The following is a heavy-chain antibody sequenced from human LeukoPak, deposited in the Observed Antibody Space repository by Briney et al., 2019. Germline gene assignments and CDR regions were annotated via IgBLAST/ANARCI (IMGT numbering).Heavy chain of an antibody. V-gene: IGHV3-53*01. J-gene: IGHJ3*02. Sequence: GGPLRLSCAASGFTVSSKYMSWIRQAPGKGLQWVSVIYSGGYTDYADSVKGRFTISRDNSKNTLYLQMNSLRAEDTAVYYCARDGDSSAFDAFDIWGQGTMLTVSS. CDR1: GFTVSSKY. CDR2: IYSGGYT. D-gene: IGHD3-22*01. CDR3: ARDGDSSAFDAFDI.